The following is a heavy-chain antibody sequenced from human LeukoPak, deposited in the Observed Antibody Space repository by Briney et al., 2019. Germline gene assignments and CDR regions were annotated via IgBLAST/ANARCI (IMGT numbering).Heavy chain of an antibody. V-gene: IGHV4-38-2*02. CDR3: ARGGYHILTGSGDY. Sequence: PSETLSLTCTVSGYSISSGYYWGWIRQPPGKGLEWIGSIYHSGSTYYNPSLKSRVTISVDTSKNQFSLKLSSVTAADTAVYYCARGGYHILTGSGDYWGQGTLVTVSS. J-gene: IGHJ4*02. D-gene: IGHD3-9*01. CDR2: IYHSGST. CDR1: GYSISSGYY.